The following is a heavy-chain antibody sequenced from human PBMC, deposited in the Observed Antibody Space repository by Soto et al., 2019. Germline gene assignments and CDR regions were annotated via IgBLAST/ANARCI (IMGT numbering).Heavy chain of an antibody. CDR2: ISNDGSNE. D-gene: IGHD2-21*01. Sequence: VQLVESGGGVVQPGRSLRLSCAASGFIFSDYGMHWVRQAPGKGLEWVALISNDGSNERYADPVKGRFTISKDKSENTLYLQMHSLRAEDTAIYYCGRGIPSDFWGPGTLVTVSS. V-gene: IGHV3-30*03. J-gene: IGHJ4*02. CDR3: GRGIPSDF. CDR1: GFIFSDYG.